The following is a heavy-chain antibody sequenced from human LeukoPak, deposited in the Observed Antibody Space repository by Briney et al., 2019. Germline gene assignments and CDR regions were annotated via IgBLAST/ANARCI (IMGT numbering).Heavy chain of an antibody. D-gene: IGHD4-17*01. J-gene: IGHJ4*02. CDR3: ATAPTTVTPYFDY. CDR2: FDPEDGET. Sequence: GASVKVSCKVSGYTLTELSMHWVRQAPGKGLEWMGGFDPEDGETIYAQKFQGRVTMTEDTSTGTAYMELSSLRSEDTAVYYCATAPTTVTPYFDYWGQGTLVTVSS. CDR1: GYTLTELS. V-gene: IGHV1-24*01.